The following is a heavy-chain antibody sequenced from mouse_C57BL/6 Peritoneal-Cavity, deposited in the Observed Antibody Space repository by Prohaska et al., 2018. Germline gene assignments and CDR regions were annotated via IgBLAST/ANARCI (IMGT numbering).Heavy chain of an antibody. CDR2: INPDSRTI. CDR3: ARLLGDY. V-gene: IGHV4-1*01. Sequence: DFSRYWMTWVRRAPGRGLEWIGEINPDSRTINYAPSLKDKFIISRDNAKNTLYLQMSEVRSEDTALYYCARLLGDYWGQGTSVTVSS. CDR1: DFSRYW. J-gene: IGHJ4*01.